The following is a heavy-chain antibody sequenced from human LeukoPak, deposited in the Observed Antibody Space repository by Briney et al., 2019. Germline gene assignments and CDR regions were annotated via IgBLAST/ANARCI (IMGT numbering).Heavy chain of an antibody. D-gene: IGHD3-22*01. Sequence: SETLSLTCAVYGGSFSGYYWSWIRQPPGKGLEWIGEINHSGSTNYNPSLKSRVTTSVDTSKNQFSLKLSSVTAADTAVYYCARGDFYYDSSGYYPPRNFDYWGQGTLVTVSS. CDR3: ARGDFYYDSSGYYPPRNFDY. V-gene: IGHV4-34*01. CDR1: GGSFSGYY. CDR2: INHSGST. J-gene: IGHJ4*02.